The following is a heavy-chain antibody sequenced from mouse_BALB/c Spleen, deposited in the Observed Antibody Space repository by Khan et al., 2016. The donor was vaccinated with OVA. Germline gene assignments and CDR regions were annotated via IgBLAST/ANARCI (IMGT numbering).Heavy chain of an antibody. D-gene: IGHD1-1*02. J-gene: IGHJ3*01. CDR1: GYTFTDYA. CDR2: ISTYDGDA. V-gene: IGHV1S137*01. CDR3: ARGGRFAY. Sequence: QVRLQQAGAELVRPGVSVKISCKGSGYTFTDYAMHWVKQSHGKSLEWIGVISTYDGDADYNQKIQGKATMTVDKSSSTAYMELARLTSEDSAIYYCARGGRFAYWGQGTLVTVSA.